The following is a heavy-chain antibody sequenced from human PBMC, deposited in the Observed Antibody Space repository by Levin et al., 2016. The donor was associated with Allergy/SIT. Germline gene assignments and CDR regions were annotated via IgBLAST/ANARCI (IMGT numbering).Heavy chain of an antibody. CDR1: GGSISSYY. V-gene: IGHV4-59*08. Sequence: SETLSLTCTVSGGSISSYYWSWIRQPPGKGLEWIGYIYYSGSTNYNPSLKSRVTISVDTSKNQFSLKLSSVTAADTAVYYCARGPIVVDAFDIWGQGTMVTVSS. J-gene: IGHJ3*02. CDR2: IYYSGST. CDR3: ARGPIVVDAFDI. D-gene: IGHD3-22*01.